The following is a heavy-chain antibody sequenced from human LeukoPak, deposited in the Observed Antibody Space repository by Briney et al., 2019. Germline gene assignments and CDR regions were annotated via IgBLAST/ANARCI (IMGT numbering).Heavy chain of an antibody. J-gene: IGHJ4*02. CDR1: GFTFSSYW. CDR2: IKQDGSEK. Sequence: PGGSLRLSCAASGFTFSSYWVSWVRQAPGKGLEWVANIKQDGSEKYYVDSVKGRFTISRDNSKNTLFLQMSTLRADDTAVYYCVKARGGYRWPQPIDSWGQGALVTVSS. CDR3: VKARGGYRWPQPIDS. V-gene: IGHV3-7*02. D-gene: IGHD5-18*01.